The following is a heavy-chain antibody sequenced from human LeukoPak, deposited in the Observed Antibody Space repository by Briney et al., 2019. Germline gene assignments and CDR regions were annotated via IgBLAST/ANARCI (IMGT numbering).Heavy chain of an antibody. CDR3: ARDLSWRWPNSGSNYFDY. V-gene: IGHV1-18*01. CDR2: ISPYTRNT. D-gene: IGHD4-23*01. CDR1: GYTFTSFG. J-gene: IGHJ4*02. Sequence: ASVKVSCKTSGYTFTSFGFSWVRQAPGQGLEWMGWISPYTRNTNYVQKLQGRVTMTTDTSTSPAYMELRSLRSDDTAVYYCARDLSWRWPNSGSNYFDYWGQGTLVTVSS.